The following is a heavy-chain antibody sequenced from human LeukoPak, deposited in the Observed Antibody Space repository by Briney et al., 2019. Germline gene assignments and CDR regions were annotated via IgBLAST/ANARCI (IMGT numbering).Heavy chain of an antibody. CDR1: GFTSIAYA. V-gene: IGHV3-23*01. Sequence: PGGSLRLSCVGSGFTSIAYALTWARQAPGKGLEWVSGISGGGVTTYYADSVKARFTISRDNSKNTLYLQMNILRADDTATYYCARNQQLGGHSYYYYGMDVWGQGTTVTVSS. J-gene: IGHJ6*02. D-gene: IGHD3-16*01. CDR2: ISGGGVTT. CDR3: ARNQQLGGHSYYYYGMDV.